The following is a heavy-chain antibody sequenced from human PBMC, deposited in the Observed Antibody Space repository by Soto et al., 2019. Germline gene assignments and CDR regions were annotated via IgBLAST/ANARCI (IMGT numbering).Heavy chain of an antibody. D-gene: IGHD3-10*01. CDR1: GVTFSGYW. V-gene: IGHV3-7*01. Sequence: ELQLVESGGDLVQPGGSRRLSSAASGVTFSGYWMNWVRKTPGKGLEGLATIKQDGSEQYYVDSVKGRFTISRDNARKSLYLQMNSLRAEDTALYYCVTLSRMVRGYFEFWGQGTLVTVSS. CDR2: IKQDGSEQ. J-gene: IGHJ4*02. CDR3: VTLSRMVRGYFEF.